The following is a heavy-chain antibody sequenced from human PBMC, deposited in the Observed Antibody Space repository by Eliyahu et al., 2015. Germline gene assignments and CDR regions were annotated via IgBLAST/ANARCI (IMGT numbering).Heavy chain of an antibody. Sequence: QVHLGESGGGVVQPGTSLXLSXXTSXFXFGSFAMHWGRQAPGKGXQWGGVIWPDGSIKYYADSVKGRFTISRDDSKSTLFLEMSSLTADDTAVYCCVRDRGAGVWNGLEHWGQGTLVTVSS. J-gene: IGHJ4*02. CDR2: IWPDGSIK. V-gene: IGHV3-33*01. CDR1: XFXFGSFA. D-gene: IGHD1-1*01. CDR3: VRDRGAGVWNGLEH.